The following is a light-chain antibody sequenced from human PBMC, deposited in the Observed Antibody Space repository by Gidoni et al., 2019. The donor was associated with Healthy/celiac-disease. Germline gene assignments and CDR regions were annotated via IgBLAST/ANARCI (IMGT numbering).Light chain of an antibody. CDR1: NIGSKN. CDR3: QVWDSSSDLLYV. Sequence: SYVLTQPPSVYVAHGQTARITCGGNNIGSKNVHWYQQKPGQAPVLVVYDDSDRPSGIPERFSGSNSGNTATLTISRVEAGDEADYYCQVWDSSSDLLYVFGTGTKVTVL. V-gene: IGLV3-21*02. CDR2: DDS. J-gene: IGLJ1*01.